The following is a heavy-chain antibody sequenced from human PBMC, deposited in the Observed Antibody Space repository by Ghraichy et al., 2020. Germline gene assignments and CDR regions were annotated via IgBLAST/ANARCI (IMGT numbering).Heavy chain of an antibody. CDR3: AVLPHYDSSGPRDY. Sequence: GGSLRLSCAVSGFTLSSYGMHWVRQTPGKGLEWVAFIRYDGSTKYYADSVKGRCTISRDSSKNTLYLQMNSLRAEDTAVYYCAVLPHYDSSGPRDYWGQGTLVTVSS. D-gene: IGHD3-22*01. CDR2: IRYDGSTK. J-gene: IGHJ4*02. V-gene: IGHV3-30*02. CDR1: GFTLSSYG.